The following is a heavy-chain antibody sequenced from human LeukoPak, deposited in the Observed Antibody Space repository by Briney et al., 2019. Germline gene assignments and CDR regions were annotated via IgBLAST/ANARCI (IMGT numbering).Heavy chain of an antibody. Sequence: SETLSLTCTVSGGSISRSSYYWGWIRQPPGKGLEWIGSFYYSGSTYYNPSLKSRVTISVDTSKNQFSLKLSSVTAADTAVYYCARASEDYYYYYMDVWGKGTTVTISS. V-gene: IGHV4-39*07. D-gene: IGHD1-14*01. J-gene: IGHJ6*03. CDR2: FYYSGST. CDR3: ARASEDYYYYYMDV. CDR1: GGSISRSSYY.